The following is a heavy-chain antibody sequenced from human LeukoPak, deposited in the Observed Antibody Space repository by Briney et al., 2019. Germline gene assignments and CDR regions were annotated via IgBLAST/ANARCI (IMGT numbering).Heavy chain of an antibody. V-gene: IGHV3-7*01. Sequence: GGSLRLSCAASGFIFSSYWMTWVRQAPGKGLEWVANIKQTGSENSYVDSVKGRFTISRDNAKNSLYLQINSLRAEDTAVYYCAKAWIAALNWFDPWGQGTLVTVSS. CDR1: GFIFSSYW. D-gene: IGHD6-13*01. CDR2: IKQTGSEN. J-gene: IGHJ5*02. CDR3: AKAWIAALNWFDP.